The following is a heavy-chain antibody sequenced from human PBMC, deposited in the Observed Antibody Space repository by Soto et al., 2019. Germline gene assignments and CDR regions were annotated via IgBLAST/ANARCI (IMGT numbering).Heavy chain of an antibody. CDR2: IRGSGGNT. CDR3: ARVKAQILSSGWYGGDDI. V-gene: IGHV3-23*01. CDR1: GFTFSTYA. Sequence: EVQLLESGGGLVQPGGSLRLSCAASGFTFSTYAMSWVRQAPGKGLEWVATIRGSGGNTHYADSVKGRFTTSRDNSEKTVYLQMNSLRAEDRAVYYCARVKAQILSSGWYGGDDIWGHGTMVTVSS. D-gene: IGHD6-19*01. J-gene: IGHJ3*02.